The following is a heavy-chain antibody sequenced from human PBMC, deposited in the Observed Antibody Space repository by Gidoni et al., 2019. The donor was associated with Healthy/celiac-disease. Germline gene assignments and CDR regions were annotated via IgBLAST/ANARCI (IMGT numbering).Heavy chain of an antibody. CDR1: GYTFTNYG. CDR3: ARDLALGYCSSTSCYTGVYYYYYGMDV. J-gene: IGHJ6*02. CDR2: ISAYNGNT. D-gene: IGHD2-2*02. V-gene: IGHV1-18*01. Sequence: QVQLVQSGAEVKKPGASVKVSCKASGYTFTNYGISWVRQAPRQGLEWMGWISAYNGNTNYAQKLQGRVTMTTDTSTSTAYMELRSLRSDDTAVYYCARDLALGYCSSTSCYTGVYYYYYGMDVWGQGTTVTVSS.